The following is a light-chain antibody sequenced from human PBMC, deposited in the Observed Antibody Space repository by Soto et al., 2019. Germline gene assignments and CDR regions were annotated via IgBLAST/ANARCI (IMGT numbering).Light chain of an antibody. Sequence: EIVMTQSPATLSVSPGERATLSCRASQSVSSNLAWYQHKPDQAPRLLIYGASTRATGIPARFSGSGSGTEFTLTISSLQSEDFAVYYCQQYNNWPRWTFGQGTKVEIK. CDR1: QSVSSN. CDR3: QQYNNWPRWT. J-gene: IGKJ1*01. V-gene: IGKV3-15*01. CDR2: GAS.